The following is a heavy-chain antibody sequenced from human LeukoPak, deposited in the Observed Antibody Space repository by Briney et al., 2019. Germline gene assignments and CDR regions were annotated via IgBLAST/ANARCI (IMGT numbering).Heavy chain of an antibody. CDR1: GYSLNAYY. CDR3: ARGLGPDY. D-gene: IGHD4-11*01. CDR2: INPSSGGT. V-gene: IGHV1-2*02. J-gene: IGHJ4*02. Sequence: ASVKVSCKASGYSLNAYYMHWVRQAPGQGLEWMGWINPSSGGTKYAQKFQGRVTMARDTSISTTYMELSRLTSDDTALYYCARGLGPDYRGQGTLVTVSS.